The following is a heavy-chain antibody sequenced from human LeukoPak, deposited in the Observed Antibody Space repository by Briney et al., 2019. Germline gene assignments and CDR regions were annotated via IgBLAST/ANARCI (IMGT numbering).Heavy chain of an antibody. J-gene: IGHJ4*02. CDR1: GFTFSSYE. D-gene: IGHD6-19*01. Sequence: RSGGSLRLSCAASGFTFSSYEMNWVRQAPGKGLEWVSYISSSGSTIYYADSVKGRFTISRDNAKNSLYLQMNSLRAEDTAVYYCAMRAVAGTHPDYWGQGTLVTVSS. CDR2: ISSSGSTI. CDR3: AMRAVAGTHPDY. V-gene: IGHV3-48*03.